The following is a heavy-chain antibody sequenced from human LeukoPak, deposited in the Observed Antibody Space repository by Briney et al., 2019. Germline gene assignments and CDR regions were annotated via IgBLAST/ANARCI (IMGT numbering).Heavy chain of an antibody. J-gene: IGHJ4*02. V-gene: IGHV1-2*02. D-gene: IGHD3-10*01. CDR3: ARDQGYGSGGYSFDY. CDR1: GYTXAGYF. Sequence: ALVKVSCKTSGYTXAGYFVHWVRQAPGQGLEWMGWINPNSGGTNYTQNFQGRVTITRDTSITTAYMELSRLTSDDTALYYCARDQGYGSGGYSFDYWGQGTRVTVSS. CDR2: INPNSGGT.